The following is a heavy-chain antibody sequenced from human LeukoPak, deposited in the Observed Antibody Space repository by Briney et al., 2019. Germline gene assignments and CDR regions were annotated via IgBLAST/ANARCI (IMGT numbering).Heavy chain of an antibody. V-gene: IGHV3-48*01. J-gene: IGHJ4*02. D-gene: IGHD6-13*01. CDR2: ISSSSSTI. Sequence: GGSLRLSCAASGFTFSTYSMNWVRQAPGKGLEWVSYISSSSSTIYYADSVKGRFTISRDNSKNMLYLQMNSLRAEDTAVYYCAKAESSSWTYYFDYWGQGTLVTVSS. CDR3: AKAESSSWTYYFDY. CDR1: GFTFSTYS.